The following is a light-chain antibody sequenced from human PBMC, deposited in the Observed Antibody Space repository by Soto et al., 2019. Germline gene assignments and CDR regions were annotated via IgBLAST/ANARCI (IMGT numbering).Light chain of an antibody. V-gene: IGLV1-47*02. CDR3: AAWDDSLSNYV. CDR1: SSNIGNNY. CDR2: SHN. Sequence: QSVLTQPPSASGTPGQRVTISCSGSSSNIGNNYVYWYQHLPGAAPKLLIYSHNQRPSGVPDRFSGSKSGTSASLAISGLRSEDEAAYYCAAWDDSLSNYVFGPGTKVTVL. J-gene: IGLJ1*01.